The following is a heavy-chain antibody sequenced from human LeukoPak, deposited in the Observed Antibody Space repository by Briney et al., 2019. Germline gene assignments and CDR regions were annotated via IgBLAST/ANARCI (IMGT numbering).Heavy chain of an antibody. J-gene: IGHJ5*02. CDR3: ARSCSSLTCYEPFDP. CDR2: IYHTGHT. V-gene: IGHV4-4*02. Sequence: PSGTLSLTCTVSGDSIISSIWWSWVRQSPGKGLEWIGEIYHTGHTNYNPSLKSRLTISIDKSENHFSLKLTSVTAADTAVYYCARSCSSLTCYEPFDPWGQGTLVTVSS. CDR1: GDSIISSIW. D-gene: IGHD2-2*01.